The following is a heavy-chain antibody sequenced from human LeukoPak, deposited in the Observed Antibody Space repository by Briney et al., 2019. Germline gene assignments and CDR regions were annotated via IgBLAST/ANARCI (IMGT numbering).Heavy chain of an antibody. V-gene: IGHV3-23*01. J-gene: IGHJ4*02. Sequence: GGSLRLSCAASGFTFSNYAMSWVRQAPGKGLEWVSAISGSGSSTYYADSAKGRFTISRDNSKDTLYLQMNSLRAEDTAVYFCAKGSPDYGFFSPFDYWGQGTLVTVSS. CDR1: GFTFSNYA. D-gene: IGHD3-10*01. CDR2: ISGSGSST. CDR3: AKGSPDYGFFSPFDY.